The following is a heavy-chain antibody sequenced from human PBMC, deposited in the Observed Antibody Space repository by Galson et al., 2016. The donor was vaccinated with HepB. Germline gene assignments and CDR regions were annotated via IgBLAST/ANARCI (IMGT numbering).Heavy chain of an antibody. J-gene: IGHJ4*02. V-gene: IGHV1-8*01. Sequence: SVKVSCKASGSTLTSYDIDWVRQATGQGLEWMGWMNPNSGNTGYAQKFQGRVTMTRDNSINTAYMELGGPRSEDTAVYYCVPHLTETPDYFHFWGQGTLVTVSS. CDR3: VPHLTETPDYFHF. D-gene: IGHD1-20*01. CDR2: MNPNSGNT. CDR1: GSTLTSYD.